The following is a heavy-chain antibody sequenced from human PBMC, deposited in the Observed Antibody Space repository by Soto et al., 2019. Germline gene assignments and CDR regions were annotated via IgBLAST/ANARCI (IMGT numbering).Heavy chain of an antibody. CDR1: GYAFSAYY. CDR2: VNPHTGDS. Sequence: QVQLVQSGAEVKRPGASVKVSCQASGYAFSAYYIHWARQAPGQGLEWMGWVNPHTGDSKYTEIFKGRVTLTSDTSTNTSYMDLTSLTSADTAVYYCARRHGARSNVFRSAFPLDFWGQGTLVAVSS. V-gene: IGHV1-2*02. CDR3: ARRHGARSNVFRSAFPLDF. D-gene: IGHD3-3*01. J-gene: IGHJ4*01.